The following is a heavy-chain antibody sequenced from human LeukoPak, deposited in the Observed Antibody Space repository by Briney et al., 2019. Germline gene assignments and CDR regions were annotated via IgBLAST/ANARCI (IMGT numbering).Heavy chain of an antibody. CDR2: ISGSGGST. J-gene: IGHJ4*02. Sequence: PGGSLRLSCAASGFTFSSYAMSWVRQAPGKGLEWVSAISGSGGSTYYADSVKGRFTISRDNSKNTLYLQMNSLRAEDTAVYYCARMDRRWELLRPLDYWGQGTLVTVSS. V-gene: IGHV3-23*01. CDR3: ARMDRRWELLRPLDY. CDR1: GFTFSSYA. D-gene: IGHD1-26*01.